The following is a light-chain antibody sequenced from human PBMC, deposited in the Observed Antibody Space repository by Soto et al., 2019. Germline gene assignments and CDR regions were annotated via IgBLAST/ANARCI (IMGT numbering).Light chain of an antibody. J-gene: IGKJ1*01. V-gene: IGKV1-5*03. CDR2: KAS. CDR3: HQYNSYPWT. Sequence: DIQMTQSPSILSASVGDRVTITCRASQNIRAWLAWYQQKPGKAPKLLIYKASNLYSGVPSRFSGSASGTEFTLTISSLQPDDFAIYYCHQYNSYPWTFGQGTKVDIK. CDR1: QNIRAW.